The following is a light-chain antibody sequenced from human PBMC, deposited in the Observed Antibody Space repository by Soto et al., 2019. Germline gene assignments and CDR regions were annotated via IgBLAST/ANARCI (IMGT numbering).Light chain of an antibody. CDR1: QDSTKY. Sequence: IQLTQSPSSLSASVGYRVTIACGASQDSTKYLAWYQQKPGKAPNPLIYDASTLHSGVPSRFSGSGSGTDFTLTISSLKTEDFATYYCQQLSSYPSTFGGGTKVDIK. J-gene: IGKJ4*01. CDR2: DAS. V-gene: IGKV1-9*01. CDR3: QQLSSYPST.